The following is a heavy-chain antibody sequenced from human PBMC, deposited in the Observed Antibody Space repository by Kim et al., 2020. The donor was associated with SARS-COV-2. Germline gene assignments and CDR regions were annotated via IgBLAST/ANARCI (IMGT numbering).Heavy chain of an antibody. J-gene: IGHJ3*02. Sequence: RFTISRDNSKNTLYLQMNSLRAGDTAVYYCAKVTGYCSSTSCRSDDAFDIWGQGTMVTVSS. CDR3: AKVTGYCSSTSCRSDDAFDI. V-gene: IGHV3-23*01. D-gene: IGHD2-2*01.